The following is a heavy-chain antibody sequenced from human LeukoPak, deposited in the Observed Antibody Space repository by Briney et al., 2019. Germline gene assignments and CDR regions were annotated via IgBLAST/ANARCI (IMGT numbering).Heavy chain of an antibody. CDR1: GYTFTGYY. D-gene: IGHD6-13*01. V-gene: IGHV1-2*02. CDR3: AGIAAADLPDY. J-gene: IGHJ4*02. CDR2: INPNSGGT. Sequence: ASVKVSCEASGYTFTGYYMHCVRQAPGQGLERMGWINPNSGGTNYAQKFQGRVTMTRDTSISTAYMELSRLRSDDTAVYYCAGIAAADLPDYCGQGTLVTVSS.